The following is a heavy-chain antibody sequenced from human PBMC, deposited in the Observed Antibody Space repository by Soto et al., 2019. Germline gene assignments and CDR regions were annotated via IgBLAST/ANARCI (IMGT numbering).Heavy chain of an antibody. V-gene: IGHV3-23*01. CDR2: IDTSGGVT. D-gene: IGHD1-1*01. J-gene: IGHJ6*02. CDR3: TKDKHWYGMDV. Sequence: GASLRLSWATSGFTISRFFINWVRQAPGKGPEWVSGIDTSGGVTKYAGSVKGRFTISRDNSKNTLYLQMNSLRAEDTALYYCTKDKHWYGMDVWGQGTTVTVSS. CDR1: GFTISRFF.